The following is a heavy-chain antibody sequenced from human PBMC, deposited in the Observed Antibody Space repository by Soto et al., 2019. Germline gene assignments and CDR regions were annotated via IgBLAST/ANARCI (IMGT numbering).Heavy chain of an antibody. Sequence: QVQLQESGPGLVKPSQTLSLTCTVSGGSISSGGYYWSWIRQHPGKGLEWIGYIYYSGSTYYNPSHMSRVTISVDTSKKQSSLKLSSVTAADTAVYYCARDNHSKGAQIRPDWFDPWGQGTLVTVSS. CDR1: GGSISSGGYY. CDR2: IYYSGST. D-gene: IGHD4-4*01. J-gene: IGHJ5*02. V-gene: IGHV4-31*03. CDR3: ARDNHSKGAQIRPDWFDP.